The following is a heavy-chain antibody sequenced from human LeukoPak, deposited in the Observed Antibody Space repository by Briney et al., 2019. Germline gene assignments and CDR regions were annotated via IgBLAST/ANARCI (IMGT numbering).Heavy chain of an antibody. D-gene: IGHD3-10*01. Sequence: SETLSLTCAVYGGSFSGYYWSWIRQPPGKGLEWIGEINHSGSTNYNPSLKSRVTISVDTSKNQFSLKLSSVTAADTAVYYCATQLRGVIYYWGQGTLVTVSS. CDR1: GGSFSGYY. CDR3: ATQLRGVIYY. V-gene: IGHV4-34*01. CDR2: INHSGST. J-gene: IGHJ4*02.